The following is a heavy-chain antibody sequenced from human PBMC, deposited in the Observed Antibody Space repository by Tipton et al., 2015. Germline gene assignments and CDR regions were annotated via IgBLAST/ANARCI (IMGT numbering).Heavy chain of an antibody. CDR3: ARRHAGAVEWLLWYS. CDR2: IHPGESHT. D-gene: IGHD3-3*01. V-gene: IGHV5-51*01. Sequence: VQLVQAGAEVKKPGESLKISCKASGYSFTNFWIGWVRQMTGKGLEWMGNIHPGESHTRYSPSFQGHDNLSVASSIDTDYLQWSILKPADTARYYCARRHAGAVEWLLWYSWGPGTLVTVSS. J-gene: IGHJ4*02. CDR1: GYSFTNFW.